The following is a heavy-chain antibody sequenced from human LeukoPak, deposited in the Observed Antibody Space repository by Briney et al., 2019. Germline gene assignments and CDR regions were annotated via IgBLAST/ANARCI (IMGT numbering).Heavy chain of an antibody. J-gene: IGHJ5*02. CDR1: GVSISSGGYS. CDR3: ARGAPAGTDNWFDP. D-gene: IGHD6-13*01. Sequence: SQTLSLTCAVSGVSISSGGYSWSWLRQPPGKGLEWIGYIYHSGSTYYNPSLKSRVTISVDRSKNQFSLKLSSVTAADTAVYYCARGAPAGTDNWFDPWGQGTLVTVSS. CDR2: IYHSGST. V-gene: IGHV4-30-2*01.